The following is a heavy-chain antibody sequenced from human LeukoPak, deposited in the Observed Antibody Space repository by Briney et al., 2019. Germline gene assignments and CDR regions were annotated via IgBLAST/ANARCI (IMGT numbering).Heavy chain of an antibody. D-gene: IGHD3-22*01. CDR1: GYTFTGYY. V-gene: IGHV1-2*02. J-gene: IGHJ5*02. CDR2: INPNSGGT. CDR3: ARDPYYYDSSGYYSDWFDP. Sequence: APVKVSCKASGYTFTGYYMHWVRQAPGQGLEWMGWINPNSGGTNYAQKFQGRVTMTRDTSISTAYMELSRLRSDDTAVYYCARDPYYYDSSGYYSDWFDPWGQGTLVTVSS.